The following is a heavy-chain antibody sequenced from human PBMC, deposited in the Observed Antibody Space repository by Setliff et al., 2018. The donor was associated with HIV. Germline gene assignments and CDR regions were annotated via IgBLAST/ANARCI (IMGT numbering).Heavy chain of an antibody. CDR1: GESFSGYY. CDR3: ARVYGSGYYFDY. Sequence: SETLSLTCAVYGESFSGYYWNWIRQPTGKGLEWVAEINHSGSAKYNPSLKSRVTISADTSKNQFSLILTSVTAADTALYYCARVYGSGYYFDYWGQGTLVTVSS. V-gene: IGHV4-34*01. CDR2: INHSGSA. D-gene: IGHD6-25*01. J-gene: IGHJ4*02.